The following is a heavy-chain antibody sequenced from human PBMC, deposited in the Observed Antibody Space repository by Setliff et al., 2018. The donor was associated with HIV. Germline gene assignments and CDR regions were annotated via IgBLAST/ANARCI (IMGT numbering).Heavy chain of an antibody. Sequence: ASVKVSCKASGYIFTSYGISWVRRAPGQGLEWMGWISGNNGKTNYAQNFQGRVTITADKSTSTAYMELSSLRSEDTAVYYCARDREYYYDNSGSPSFDYWGQGTLVTVS. V-gene: IGHV1-18*01. CDR3: ARDREYYYDNSGSPSFDY. D-gene: IGHD3-22*01. J-gene: IGHJ4*02. CDR2: ISGNNGKT. CDR1: GYIFTSYG.